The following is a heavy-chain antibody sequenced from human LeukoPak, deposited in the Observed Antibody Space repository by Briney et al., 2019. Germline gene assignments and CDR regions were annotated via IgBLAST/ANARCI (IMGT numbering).Heavy chain of an antibody. D-gene: IGHD1-26*01. CDR2: TNSDGST. Sequence: GSLRLSCAASGFTFSSSYMSWVRPAPGKGLEGISGTNSDGSTYYSDSLRGRFIISRDSSKNTLYLQMNSLSAEDTAVYYCGRKSPYDSGGSEDDYWGQGTLVTVSS. J-gene: IGHJ4*02. CDR3: GRKSPYDSGGSEDDY. V-gene: IGHV3-53*01. CDR1: GFTFSSSY.